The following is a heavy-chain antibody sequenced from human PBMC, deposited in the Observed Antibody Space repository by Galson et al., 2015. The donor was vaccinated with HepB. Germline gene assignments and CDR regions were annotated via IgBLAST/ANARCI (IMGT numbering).Heavy chain of an antibody. J-gene: IGHJ4*02. Sequence: SLRLSCAASGFTFSSYGMHWVRQAPGKGLEWVAVISYDGSNKYYADSVKGRFTISRDNSKNTLYLQMNSLRAEDTAVYYCAKDGDVYCSSTSCYGLDYWGQGTLVTVSS. CDR1: GFTFSSYG. D-gene: IGHD2-2*01. V-gene: IGHV3-30*18. CDR3: AKDGDVYCSSTSCYGLDY. CDR2: ISYDGSNK.